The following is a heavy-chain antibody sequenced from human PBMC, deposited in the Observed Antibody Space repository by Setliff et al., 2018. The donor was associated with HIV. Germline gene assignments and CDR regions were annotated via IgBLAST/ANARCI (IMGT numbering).Heavy chain of an antibody. V-gene: IGHV4-61*08. J-gene: IGHJ4*02. Sequence: SETLSLTCTVSGASVSSGGFYWSWIRQSPGKGLEWIGEINHSGSTNYNPSLKSRVTISVDTSKNQFSLKLSSVTAADTAVYYCARRIWFGTTDYWGQGTLVTVSS. D-gene: IGHD3-10*01. CDR2: INHSGST. CDR3: ARRIWFGTTDY. CDR1: GASVSSGGFY.